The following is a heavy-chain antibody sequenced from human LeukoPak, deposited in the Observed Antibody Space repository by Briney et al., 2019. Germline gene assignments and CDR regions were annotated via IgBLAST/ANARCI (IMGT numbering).Heavy chain of an antibody. J-gene: IGHJ4*02. Sequence: LTGGPLRLSCAASGFAVSSNYMSWVRQAPGKGLEWVSVVYSGDNTYYAASVRGRFTISRDNSKNTLYLRMNSLRPEDTAVYFCARDAANSIAARYDYWGQGTLVTVSS. CDR1: GFAVSSNY. V-gene: IGHV3-53*01. D-gene: IGHD6-6*01. CDR3: ARDAANSIAARYDY. CDR2: VYSGDNT.